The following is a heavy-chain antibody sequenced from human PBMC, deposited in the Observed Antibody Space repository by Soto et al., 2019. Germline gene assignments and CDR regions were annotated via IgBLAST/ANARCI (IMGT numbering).Heavy chain of an antibody. J-gene: IGHJ4*02. V-gene: IGHV3-7*01. CDR2: IHGDGGKI. CDR3: ARDFYGGYTYGPGDY. D-gene: IGHD5-18*01. Sequence: SGGGLVQPGGSLRLSCAASGFMFSAYWMSWVRQAPGKGLEWVANIHGDGGKIYYVDSVKGRFTISRDNAKRSLYLQMNSLRAEDTAVYYCARDFYGGYTYGPGDYWGQGALVAVSS. CDR1: GFMFSAYW.